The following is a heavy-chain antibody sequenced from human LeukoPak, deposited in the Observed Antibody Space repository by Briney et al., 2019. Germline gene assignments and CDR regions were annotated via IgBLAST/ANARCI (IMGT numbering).Heavy chain of an antibody. CDR1: GGSITSRTYY. V-gene: IGHV4-39*01. CDR3: ASSVRYYDSSGQLDY. CDR2: IDYSGIT. J-gene: IGHJ4*02. D-gene: IGHD3-22*01. Sequence: SETLSLTCTVSGGSITSRTYYWGWIRQPPGKGLECIGTIDYSGITYYNPSLKSRVTISVDTSKNQFSLKLSSVTAADTAVYYCASSVRYYDSSGQLDYWGQGTLVTVSS.